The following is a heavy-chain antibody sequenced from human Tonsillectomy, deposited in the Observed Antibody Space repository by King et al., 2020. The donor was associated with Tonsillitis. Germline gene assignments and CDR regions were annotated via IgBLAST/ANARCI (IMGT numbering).Heavy chain of an antibody. CDR3: AKDGPGYCSSTRRLCPYGMDV. Sequence: QVQLQESGGGVVQPGRSLRLSCAASGFTFSSYGMHWVRQAPGKGLEWVAVISYDGSNKYYADPVKGRFTISRDKSKNTLYLQMNSLRAEDTAVYYCAKDGPGYCSSTRRLCPYGMDVWGQGTTVTVSS. D-gene: IGHD2-2*01. V-gene: IGHV3-30*18. CDR2: ISYDGSNK. J-gene: IGHJ6*02. CDR1: GFTFSSYG.